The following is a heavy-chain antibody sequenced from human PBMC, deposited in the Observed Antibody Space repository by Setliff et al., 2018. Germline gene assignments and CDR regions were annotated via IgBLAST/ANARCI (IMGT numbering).Heavy chain of an antibody. Sequence: PGGSLRLSCAASGFTFSSYGMHWVRQAPGKGLEWVAVIWYDGSNKYYADSVKGRFTISRDNSKNTLYLQMNSLRAEDTAVHYCAKDPTSRYYNFWSGYFTDDYYYYYGMDVWGQGTTVTVSS. J-gene: IGHJ6*02. CDR1: GFTFSSYG. D-gene: IGHD3-3*01. CDR3: AKDPTSRYYNFWSGYFTDDYYYYYGMDV. CDR2: IWYDGSNK. V-gene: IGHV3-33*06.